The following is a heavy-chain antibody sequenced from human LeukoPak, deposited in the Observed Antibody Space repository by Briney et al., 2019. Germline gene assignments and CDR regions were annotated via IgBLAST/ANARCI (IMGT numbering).Heavy chain of an antibody. CDR2: INSDGSST. D-gene: IGHD4-17*01. CDR1: GFTFSDYY. CDR3: ARVPTTTVTTFWALDY. V-gene: IGHV3-74*01. Sequence: GGSLRLSCEASGFTFSDYYMSWVRQAPGKGLVWVSRINSDGSSTTYADSVKGRFTISRDNAKNTLYLQMNSLRAEDTAVYYCARVPTTTVTTFWALDYWGQGTLVTVSS. J-gene: IGHJ4*02.